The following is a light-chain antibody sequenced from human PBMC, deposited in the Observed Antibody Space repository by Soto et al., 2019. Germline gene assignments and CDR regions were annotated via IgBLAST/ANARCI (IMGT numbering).Light chain of an antibody. J-gene: IGLJ1*01. Sequence: QSALTQPASVSGSPGQSITISCTGTSGDVGAYNYVSWYQQHPGKAPKLMIYEVNNRPSGLSNRFSGSKSGNTASLTISGLQAEDEADYYCSSFTSGSTLFGTGTKVTVL. CDR1: SGDVGAYNY. V-gene: IGLV2-14*01. CDR3: SSFTSGSTL. CDR2: EVN.